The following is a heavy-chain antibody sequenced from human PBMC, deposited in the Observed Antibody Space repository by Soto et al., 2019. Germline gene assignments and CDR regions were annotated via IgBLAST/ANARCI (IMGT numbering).Heavy chain of an antibody. D-gene: IGHD3-10*01. CDR3: ARRGSGSYFYYYMDV. J-gene: IGHJ6*03. V-gene: IGHV1-18*01. Sequence: ASVKVSCKASGYTFTSYGISWVRRAPGQGLEWMGWISAYNGNTNYAQKLQGRVTMTTDTSTSTAYMELRSLRSDDTAVYYCARRGSGSYFYYYMDVWGKGTTVTVSS. CDR2: ISAYNGNT. CDR1: GYTFTSYG.